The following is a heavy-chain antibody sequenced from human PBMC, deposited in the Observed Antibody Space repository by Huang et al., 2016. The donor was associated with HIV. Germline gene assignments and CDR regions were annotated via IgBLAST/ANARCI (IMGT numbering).Heavy chain of an antibody. D-gene: IGHD6-19*01. CDR1: GGSISSSSYY. V-gene: IGHV4-39*01. CDR2: IYYSGRA. CDR3: ARSSSWSFDH. Sequence: QLQLQESGPGLLTPSETLSLTCTVSGGSISSSSYYWGWIRQPPGKGLEWIANIYYSGRAYYNPSLNSRVTIFVDTSKNQFSLKLDSVAATDTAVYYCARSSSWSFDHWGQGMLVTVSS. J-gene: IGHJ4*02.